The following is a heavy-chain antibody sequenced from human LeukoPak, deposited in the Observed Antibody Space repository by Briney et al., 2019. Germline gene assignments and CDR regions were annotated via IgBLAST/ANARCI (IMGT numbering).Heavy chain of an antibody. Sequence: ASVKVSCKASGGTFSSYAISWVRQAPGQGLEWMGGIIPIFGTANYAQKFQGRVTITTDESTSTAYMELSSLRSEDTAVYYCATSRGITIFGVAPGDYFDYWGQGTLVTVSS. J-gene: IGHJ4*02. CDR2: IIPIFGTA. CDR1: GGTFSSYA. V-gene: IGHV1-69*05. CDR3: ATSRGITIFGVAPGDYFDY. D-gene: IGHD3-3*01.